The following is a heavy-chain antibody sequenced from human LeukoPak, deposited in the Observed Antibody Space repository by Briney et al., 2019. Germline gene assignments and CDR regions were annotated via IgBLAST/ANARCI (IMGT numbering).Heavy chain of an antibody. V-gene: IGHV3-30*02. CDR3: ARQPWFGETIDY. CDR2: IRYDGNNK. Sequence: GGSLRLSCGASGFTFSNYGMLWVRQAPGKGLEWVAFIRYDGNNKLYADSVKGRFTISRDNAKNSLYLQMDSLRAEDTAVYYCARQPWFGETIDYWGQGTLVTVSS. D-gene: IGHD3-10*01. J-gene: IGHJ4*02. CDR1: GFTFSNYG.